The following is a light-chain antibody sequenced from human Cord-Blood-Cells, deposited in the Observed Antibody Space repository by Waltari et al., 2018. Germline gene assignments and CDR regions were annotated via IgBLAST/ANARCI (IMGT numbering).Light chain of an antibody. J-gene: IGLJ2*01. V-gene: IGLV1-40*01. CDR1: SPNIGAGYD. Sequence: QSVLTQPPSVSGAPGQRVTIPCTGTSPNIGAGYDVHWYQQLPGTAPKPLIYGNSNRPSGVPDRFSGSKSGTSASLAITGLQAEDEADYYCQSYDSSLSAYVVFGGGTKLTVL. CDR2: GNS. CDR3: QSYDSSLSAYVV.